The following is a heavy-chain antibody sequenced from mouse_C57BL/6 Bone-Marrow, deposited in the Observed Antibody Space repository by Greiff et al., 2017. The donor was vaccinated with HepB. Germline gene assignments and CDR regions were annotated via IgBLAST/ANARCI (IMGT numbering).Heavy chain of an antibody. CDR1: GYTFTSYW. CDR2: IDPSDSYT. D-gene: IGHD1-1*01. J-gene: IGHJ2*01. CDR3: AIITTVVAHYFDY. Sequence: QVQLQQPGAELVMPGASVKLSCKASGYTFTSYWMHWVKQRPGQGLEWIGEIDPSDSYTNYNQKFKGKSTLTVDQSSSTAYMQLSSLTSEDSAVYYCAIITTVVAHYFDYWGQGTTLTVSS. V-gene: IGHV1-69*01.